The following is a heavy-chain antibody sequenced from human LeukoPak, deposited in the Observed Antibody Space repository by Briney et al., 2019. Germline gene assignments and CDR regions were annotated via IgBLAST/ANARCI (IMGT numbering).Heavy chain of an antibody. Sequence: SETLSLTCTVSGYSISSGYYWGWIRQPPGKGLEWIGSIYHSGSTYYNPSLKSRVTISVDTSKNQFSLKLSSVTAADTAVYYCAREGSGWDDYFDYWGQGTLVTVSS. CDR3: AREGSGWDDYFDY. CDR1: GYSISSGYY. J-gene: IGHJ4*02. CDR2: IYHSGST. V-gene: IGHV4-38-2*02. D-gene: IGHD6-19*01.